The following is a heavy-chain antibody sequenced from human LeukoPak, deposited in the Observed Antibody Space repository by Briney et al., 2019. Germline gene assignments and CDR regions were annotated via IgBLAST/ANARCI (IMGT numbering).Heavy chain of an antibody. Sequence: PGGSLRLSCAASGFTVSSDYMSWVRQAPGKGLEWVSFIYSGGSTYYADSVRGRFTISRDNSKNTLYLQMNSLRAEDTAVYYCARLGGSYYFAYWGQGTLVTASS. V-gene: IGHV3-53*01. CDR2: IYSGGST. CDR3: ARLGGSYYFAY. CDR1: GFTVSSDY. D-gene: IGHD1-26*01. J-gene: IGHJ4*02.